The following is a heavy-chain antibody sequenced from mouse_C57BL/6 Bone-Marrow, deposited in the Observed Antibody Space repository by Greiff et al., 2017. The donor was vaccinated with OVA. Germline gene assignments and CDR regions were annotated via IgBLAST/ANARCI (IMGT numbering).Heavy chain of an antibody. D-gene: IGHD1-1*01. CDR1: GFNIKDYY. J-gene: IGHJ4*01. Sequence: VQLQQSGAELVKPGASVKLSCTASGFNIKDYYMHWVKQRTEQGLEWIGRIDPEDGETNYAPKFQGKATITADTSSNTAYLQLSSLTSEDTAVYYCAYYYYGSHYAMDYWGQGTSVTVSS. V-gene: IGHV14-2*01. CDR3: AYYYYGSHYAMDY. CDR2: IDPEDGET.